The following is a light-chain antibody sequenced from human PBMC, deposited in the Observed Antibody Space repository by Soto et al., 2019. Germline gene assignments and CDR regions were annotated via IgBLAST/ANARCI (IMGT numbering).Light chain of an antibody. Sequence: EIVMTQSPATLSVSPGERASLSCRASQSVSSSLAWYQQKPGQAPRVLIYGASSRATGIPVRFSGSGSGTEFTLTISSLQSEDFGVYYCQQNKDWPGTFGQGTRVDIK. CDR2: GAS. J-gene: IGKJ1*01. V-gene: IGKV3-15*01. CDR3: QQNKDWPGT. CDR1: QSVSSS.